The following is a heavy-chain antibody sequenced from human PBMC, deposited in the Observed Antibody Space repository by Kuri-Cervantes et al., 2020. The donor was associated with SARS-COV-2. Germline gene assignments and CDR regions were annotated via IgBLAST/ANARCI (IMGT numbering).Heavy chain of an antibody. J-gene: IGHJ4*02. CDR3: ARGRRGVPATVFDY. Sequence: SETLSLTCNVSGGSISSYYWSWIRQPAGKGLEWIGRIYSSGTTKYNPSLTSRVTISVDTSRNQFSLKLSSVTAADTAVYYCARGRRGVPATVFDYWGQGTLVTVSS. CDR1: GGSISSYY. D-gene: IGHD2-2*01. CDR2: IYSSGTT. V-gene: IGHV4-4*07.